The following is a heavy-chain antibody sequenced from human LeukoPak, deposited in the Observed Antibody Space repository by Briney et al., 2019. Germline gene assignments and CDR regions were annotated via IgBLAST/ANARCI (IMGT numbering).Heavy chain of an antibody. D-gene: IGHD6-19*01. CDR3: ARVRRSAVTDY. J-gene: IGHJ4*02. V-gene: IGHV4-59*01. CDR2: IYYSGST. Sequence: SETLSLTCTVSGGSISSYYWSWIRQPPGKGLEWIGYIYYSGSTNYNPSLKSRVTISVDTSKNQFSLKLSSVTAADTAVYYCARVRRSAVTDYWGQGTLDTVSS. CDR1: GGSISSYY.